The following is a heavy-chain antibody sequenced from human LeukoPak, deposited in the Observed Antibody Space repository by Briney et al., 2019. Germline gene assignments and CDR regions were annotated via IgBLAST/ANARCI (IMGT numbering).Heavy chain of an antibody. CDR1: GGSITEYY. Sequence: SETLPLTCCVSGGSITEYYRSWIRQPPGKGLEWIGYIYHTGSTNYSPSLKSRLTMSVDTSRNQFSLKLVSVTAADTGVYYCARDRGTTGYGYLDSWGQAIPGNVSS. CDR2: IYHTGST. J-gene: IGHJ4*02. V-gene: IGHV4-59*01. D-gene: IGHD5-12*01. CDR3: ARDRGTTGYGYLDS.